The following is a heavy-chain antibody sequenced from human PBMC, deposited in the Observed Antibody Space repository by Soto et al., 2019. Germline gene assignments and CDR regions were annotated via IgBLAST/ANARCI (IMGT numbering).Heavy chain of an antibody. Sequence: QVQLQQWGAGLLKPSETLSLTCAVYGGSFSGYQWSWIRQTPGKGLEWIGEINDSGNINYNPSLKSRVTILLDTPKKQISLKLSSVTAADSAVYYCARGLILWFGELSRRGGYYYYGMDVWGQGTTVTVSS. D-gene: IGHD3-10*01. CDR1: GGSFSGYQ. V-gene: IGHV4-34*01. CDR2: INDSGNI. CDR3: ARGLILWFGELSRRGGYYYYGMDV. J-gene: IGHJ6*02.